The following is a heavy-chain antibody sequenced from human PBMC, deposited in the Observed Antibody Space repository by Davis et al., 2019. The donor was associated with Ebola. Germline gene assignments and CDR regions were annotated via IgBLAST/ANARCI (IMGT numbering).Heavy chain of an antibody. CDR1: GGSFSGYY. D-gene: IGHD6-19*01. CDR3: ARGRIAVADGFDY. J-gene: IGHJ4*02. V-gene: IGHV4-34*01. Sequence: SETLYLTCAVYGGSFSGYYWSWIRQLPGKGLEWIGEINHSGSTNYNPSLKSRVTISVDTSKNQFSLKLSSVTAADTAVYYCARGRIAVADGFDYWGQGTLVTVSS. CDR2: INHSGST.